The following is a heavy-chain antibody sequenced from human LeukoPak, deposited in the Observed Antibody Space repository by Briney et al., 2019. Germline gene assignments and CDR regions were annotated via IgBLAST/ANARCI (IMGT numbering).Heavy chain of an antibody. CDR2: ISSSSSYT. CDR3: ARGYYYYGMDV. Sequence: PGGSLRLSCAASGFTFSDYYMSWIRQAPGKGLEWVSYISSSSSYTNYADSVEGRFTISRDNAKNSLYLQMNSLRAEDTAVYYCARGYYYYGMDVWGKGTTVTVSS. CDR1: GFTFSDYY. V-gene: IGHV3-11*06. J-gene: IGHJ6*04.